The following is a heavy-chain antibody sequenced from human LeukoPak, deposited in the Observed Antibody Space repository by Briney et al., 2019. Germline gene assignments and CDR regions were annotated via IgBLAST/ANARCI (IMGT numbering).Heavy chain of an antibody. CDR3: ARVPGEMGATLAYLDY. CDR2: IKQDRSEK. CDR1: GFTFSNYW. Sequence: GGSLRLSCAASGFTFSNYWMSWVRQAPGKGLEWVANIKQDRSEKYYVDSVKGRFTISRDNAKNSLYLQMNSLRAEDTAVYYCARVPGEMGATLAYLDYWGQGTLVIVSS. V-gene: IGHV3-7*01. D-gene: IGHD1-26*01. J-gene: IGHJ4*02.